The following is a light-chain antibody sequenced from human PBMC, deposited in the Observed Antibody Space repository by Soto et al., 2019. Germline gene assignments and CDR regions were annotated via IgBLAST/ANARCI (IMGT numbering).Light chain of an antibody. CDR2: EVT. CDR1: SSDVGGYDH. J-gene: IGLJ1*01. V-gene: IGLV2-8*01. Sequence: QSVLTQPPSASGSPGQSVTIPCTGTSSDVGGYDHVSWYQQHPGKAPKLMIYEVTKRPAGVPDRISGSKSGNTASLTVSGLQAEDEADYFCSSDAGNYNYVFGTGTKVTVL. CDR3: SSDAGNYNYV.